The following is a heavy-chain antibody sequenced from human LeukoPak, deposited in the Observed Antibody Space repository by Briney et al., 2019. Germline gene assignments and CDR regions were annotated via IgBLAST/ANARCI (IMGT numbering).Heavy chain of an antibody. D-gene: IGHD2-8*01. CDR3: ASFCTNGVCYTNYYYYGMDV. Sequence: ASVKVSCKASGGTFSSYAISWVRQAPGQGLEWMGGIIPIFGTANYAQKFQGRVTITADESTSTAYMELSSLRSEDTAVYYCASFCTNGVCYTNYYYYGMDVWGQGTTVTVSS. J-gene: IGHJ6*02. V-gene: IGHV1-69*13. CDR2: IIPIFGTA. CDR1: GGTFSSYA.